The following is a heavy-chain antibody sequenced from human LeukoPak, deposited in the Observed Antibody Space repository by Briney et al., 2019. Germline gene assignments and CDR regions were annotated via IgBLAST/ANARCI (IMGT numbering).Heavy chain of an antibody. Sequence: ASVKVSCKASGYTFTSYYMHWVRQAPGQGLEWMGIINPSGGSTSYAQKFQGRVTMTTDASTSTAYMELRSLRSDDTAVYYCARLCSGYDWPYYYYYMDVWGKGTTVTISS. D-gene: IGHD5-12*01. J-gene: IGHJ6*03. CDR2: INPSGGST. CDR3: ARLCSGYDWPYYYYYMDV. CDR1: GYTFTSYY. V-gene: IGHV1-46*01.